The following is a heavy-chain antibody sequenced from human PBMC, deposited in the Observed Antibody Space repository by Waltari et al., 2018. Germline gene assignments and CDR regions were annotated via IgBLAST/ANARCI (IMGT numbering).Heavy chain of an antibody. Sequence: QAPLQQWGAGQLKPSETLSLTCAVYGAPFTDSYWSWGRQAPGQGLAGIGEINHEGNTKDKTSLQNRVTLSVDMSRKQFSRKMRSVSAADTGIYYCARGGTFPGYYYYMDIWGKGTAVTVSS. D-gene: IGHD3-16*01. CDR3: ARGGTFPGYYYYMDI. V-gene: IGHV4-34*02. CDR1: GAPFTDSY. J-gene: IGHJ6*03. CDR2: INHEGNT.